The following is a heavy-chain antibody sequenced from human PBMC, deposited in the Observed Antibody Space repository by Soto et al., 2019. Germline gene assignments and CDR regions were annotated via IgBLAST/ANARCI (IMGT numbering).Heavy chain of an antibody. CDR3: ATRSATFFFYGMDV. J-gene: IGHJ6*02. Sequence: LSLTCTVSGGSITAGNYVLTWIRQSPGKGLEWIGYISYSGTYYNPSLKSRLTISIDTSKNQLSLQVTSVTAADTAVYYCATRSATFFFYGMDVWGQGTTVTVSS. V-gene: IGHV4-30-4*01. D-gene: IGHD1-26*01. CDR1: GGSITAGNYV. CDR2: ISYSGT.